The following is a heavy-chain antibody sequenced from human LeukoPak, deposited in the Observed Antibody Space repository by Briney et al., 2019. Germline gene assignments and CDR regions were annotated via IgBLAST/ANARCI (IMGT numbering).Heavy chain of an antibody. CDR3: AIGKYCSSTSCKTKYYYYGMDV. D-gene: IGHD2-2*01. Sequence: SVKVSCKASGGTFSSYAISWVRQAPGQGLEWMGGIIPIFGTANYAQKFQGRVTITADESTSTAYMELSSLRSEDTAVYYCAIGKYCSSTSCKTKYYYYGMDVWGQGTTVTVSS. J-gene: IGHJ6*02. CDR2: IIPIFGTA. V-gene: IGHV1-69*13. CDR1: GGTFSSYA.